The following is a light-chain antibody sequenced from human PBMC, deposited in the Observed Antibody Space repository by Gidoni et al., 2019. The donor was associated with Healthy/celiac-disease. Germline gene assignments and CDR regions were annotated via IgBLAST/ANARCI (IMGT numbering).Light chain of an antibody. V-gene: IGKV4-1*01. J-gene: IGKJ1*01. CDR2: WAS. CDR3: QQYYSTPGT. Sequence: DIVMTQSQDSLAVSLGERATINCKSSQIVLYSSNNKNYLAWYQQKPGQPPKLLIYWASTRESGVPDRFSGSGSGTDFTLTISSLQAEDVAVYYCQQYYSTPGTFGQGTKVEIK. CDR1: QIVLYSSNNKNY.